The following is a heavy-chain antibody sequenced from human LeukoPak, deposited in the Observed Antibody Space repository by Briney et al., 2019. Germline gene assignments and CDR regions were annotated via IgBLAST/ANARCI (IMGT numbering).Heavy chain of an antibody. Sequence: GSLRLSCAASGFTVSSNYMSWIRQTPGKGLEWIGEINHSGSINYSPSLKSRLTISVDTSKNQFSVKLKSVTVDDTAVYYCARRRAMGWFDPWGQGTLVTVSS. CDR2: INHSGSI. J-gene: IGHJ5*02. D-gene: IGHD3-16*01. CDR3: ARRRAMGWFDP. V-gene: IGHV4-34*01. CDR1: GFTVSSNY.